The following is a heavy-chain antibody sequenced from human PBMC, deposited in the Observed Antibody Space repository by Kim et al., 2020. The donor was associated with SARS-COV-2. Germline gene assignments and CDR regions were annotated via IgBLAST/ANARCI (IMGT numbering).Heavy chain of an antibody. CDR1: GGSFSGYY. V-gene: IGHV4-34*01. CDR3: ARDTVVRSWFDP. J-gene: IGHJ5*02. CDR2: INHSGST. D-gene: IGHD2-15*01. Sequence: SETLSLTCAVYGGSFSGYYWSWIRQPPGKGLEWIGEINHSGSTNYNPSLKSRVTISVDTSKNQFSLMLSPVTAADTAVYYCARDTVVRSWFDPWGQGTLVTVSS.